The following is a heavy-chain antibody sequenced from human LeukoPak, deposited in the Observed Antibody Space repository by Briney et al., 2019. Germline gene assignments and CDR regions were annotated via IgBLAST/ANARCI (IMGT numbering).Heavy chain of an antibody. J-gene: IGHJ3*02. D-gene: IGHD2-2*01. Sequence: ASVKVSCKASGYTFTGYYMHWVRQAPGQGLEWMGWINPNSGGTNYAQKFQGRVTMTRDTSISTAYMELSRLRSDDTAVYYCATRLYCSSTSCYPAFDIWGQGTMVTVSS. CDR1: GYTFTGYY. CDR2: INPNSGGT. V-gene: IGHV1-2*02. CDR3: ATRLYCSSTSCYPAFDI.